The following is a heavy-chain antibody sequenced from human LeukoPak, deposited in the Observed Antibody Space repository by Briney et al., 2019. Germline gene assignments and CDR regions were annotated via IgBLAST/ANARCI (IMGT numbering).Heavy chain of an antibody. CDR3: ARGTYYDFWSGYYSGVWFDP. D-gene: IGHD3-3*01. CDR1: GYTLTSYD. J-gene: IGHJ5*02. Sequence: ASVKVSCKASGYTLTSYDINWVRQATGQGLEWMGWMNPNSGNTGYAQKFQGRVTITRNTSISTAYMELSSLRSEDTAVYYCARGTYYDFWSGYYSGVWFDPWGQGTLVTVSS. V-gene: IGHV1-8*03. CDR2: MNPNSGNT.